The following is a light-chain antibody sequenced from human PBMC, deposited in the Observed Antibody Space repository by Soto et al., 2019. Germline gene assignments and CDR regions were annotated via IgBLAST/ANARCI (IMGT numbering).Light chain of an antibody. CDR1: QSVLYSSNNNHY. CDR3: QQYYSTPYT. V-gene: IGKV4-1*01. Sequence: DIVMTQSPDSLAVSLGERSTINCKSSQSVLYSSNNNHYLAWYQQKPGQHPKLLIYWASTRESGVPDRFSVSGSGTDFTRTISSLQAEDVDVYYCQQYYSTPYTFGQGTKLEIK. CDR2: WAS. J-gene: IGKJ2*01.